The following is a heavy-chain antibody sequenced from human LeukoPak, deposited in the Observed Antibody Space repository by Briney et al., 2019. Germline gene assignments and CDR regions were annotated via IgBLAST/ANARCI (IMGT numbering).Heavy chain of an antibody. J-gene: IGHJ6*03. CDR2: INHSGST. V-gene: IGHV4-34*01. D-gene: IGHD5-24*01. Sequence: SETLSLTCAVYGGSFSGYYWSWIRQPPGKGLEWIGEINHSGSTNYNPSLKSRVTISVDTSKNQFSLKLSSVTAADTAVYYCARGRRDGYNGSYYYYYMDVWGKGTTVTVSS. CDR1: GGSFSGYY. CDR3: ARGRRDGYNGSYYYYYMDV.